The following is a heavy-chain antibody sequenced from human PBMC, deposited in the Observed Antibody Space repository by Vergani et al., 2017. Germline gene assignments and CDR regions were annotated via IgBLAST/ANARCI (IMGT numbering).Heavy chain of an antibody. Sequence: QVQLQQWGAGLLKPSETLSLTCAVYGVSFSGYYWNWIRQPPGKGLEWIGEINHSGSTNYNPSLKSRVTISFDTSKNQFSLKLYSVTAADTAVYYCARGKMNYYDSSGYYYRYYYGMDVWGQGTTVTVSS. J-gene: IGHJ6*02. CDR1: GVSFSGYY. V-gene: IGHV4-34*01. D-gene: IGHD3-22*01. CDR3: ARGKMNYYDSSGYYYRYYYGMDV. CDR2: INHSGST.